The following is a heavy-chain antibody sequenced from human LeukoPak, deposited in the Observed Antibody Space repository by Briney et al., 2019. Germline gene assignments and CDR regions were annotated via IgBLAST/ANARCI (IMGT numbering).Heavy chain of an antibody. CDR1: GYTFTSYG. V-gene: IGHV1-18*01. J-gene: IGHJ4*02. D-gene: IGHD3-22*01. CDR2: ISAYNGNT. CDR3: ARAYDSSGYYYDGVDY. Sequence: ASVKVSCKASGYTFTSYGISWVRQAPGQGLEWMGWISAYNGNTNYAQKLQGRVTMTTDTSTSTAYMELRSLRSDDTAVYYCARAYDSSGYYYDGVDYWGQGTLVTVSS.